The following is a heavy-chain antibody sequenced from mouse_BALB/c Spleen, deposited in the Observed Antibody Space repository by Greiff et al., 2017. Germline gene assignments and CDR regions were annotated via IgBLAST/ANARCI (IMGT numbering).Heavy chain of an antibody. V-gene: IGHV5-6*01. D-gene: IGHD1-1*01. CDR1: GFTFSSYG. CDR2: ISSGGSYT. Sequence: EVQVVESGGDLVKPGGSLKLSCAASGFTFSSYGMSWVRQTPDKRLEWVATISSGGSYTYYPDSVKGRFTISRDNAKNTLYLQMSSLKSEDTAMYYCARLGLYYGSPYYAMDYGGQGTSVTVSS. J-gene: IGHJ4*01. CDR3: ARLGLYYGSPYYAMDY.